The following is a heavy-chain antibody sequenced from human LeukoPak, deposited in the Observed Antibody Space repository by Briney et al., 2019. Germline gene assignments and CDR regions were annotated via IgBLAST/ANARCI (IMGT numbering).Heavy chain of an antibody. Sequence: PSETLSLTCTVFGGSISSSSYYWGWIRQPPGKGLEWIGSIYYSGSTYYNPSLKSRVTISVDTSKNQFSLKLSSVTAADTAVYYCARRGDDDYWGQGTLVTVSS. V-gene: IGHV4-39*01. CDR1: GGSISSSSYY. CDR3: ARRGDDDY. CDR2: IYYSGST. D-gene: IGHD3-16*01. J-gene: IGHJ4*02.